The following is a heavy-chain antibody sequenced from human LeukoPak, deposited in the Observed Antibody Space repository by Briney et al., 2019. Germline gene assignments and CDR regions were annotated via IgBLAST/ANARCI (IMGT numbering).Heavy chain of an antibody. J-gene: IGHJ4*02. Sequence: ASVKVSCKASGYTFISYHMHWVRQAPGQGLEWMGIINPSGGSTTYAQKFQGRVTMTRDTSTSTVYMELSSLRSDDTAVYYCARVNVGGRLDHWGQGTLVTVSS. CDR3: ARVNVGGRLDH. D-gene: IGHD2-15*01. CDR1: GYTFISYH. CDR2: INPSGGST. V-gene: IGHV1-46*01.